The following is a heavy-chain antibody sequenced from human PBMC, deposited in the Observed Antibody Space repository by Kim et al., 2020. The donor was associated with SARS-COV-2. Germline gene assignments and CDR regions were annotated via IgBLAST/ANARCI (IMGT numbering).Heavy chain of an antibody. CDR1: GGSISSGDYY. J-gene: IGHJ5*02. D-gene: IGHD3-3*01. CDR2: IYYSGST. V-gene: IGHV4-30-4*01. Sequence: SETLSLTCTVSGGSISSGDYYWSWIRQPPGKGLEWIGYIYYSGSTYYNPSLKSRVTISVDTSKNQFSLKLSSVTAADTAVYYCARSYSLKGVTIFGVATGRFDPWGQGTLVTVSS. CDR3: ARSYSLKGVTIFGVATGRFDP.